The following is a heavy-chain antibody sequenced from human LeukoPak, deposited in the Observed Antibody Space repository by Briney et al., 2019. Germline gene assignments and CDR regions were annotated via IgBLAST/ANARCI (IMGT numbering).Heavy chain of an antibody. V-gene: IGHV3-30*03. CDR1: GFTFSSYG. Sequence: GRSLRLSCAASGFTFSSYGMHWVRQAPGKGLEWVAVIYYDGSNKYYADSVKGRFTISRDNSKNTLYLQMNSLRAEDTAVYYCARDILPVAATGNWFDPWGQGTLVTVSS. CDR2: IYYDGSNK. CDR3: ARDILPVAATGNWFDP. D-gene: IGHD2-15*01. J-gene: IGHJ5*02.